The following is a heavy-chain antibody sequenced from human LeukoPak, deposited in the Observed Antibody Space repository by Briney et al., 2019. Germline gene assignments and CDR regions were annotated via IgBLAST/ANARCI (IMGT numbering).Heavy chain of an antibody. D-gene: IGHD1-26*01. CDR2: INPKSGDT. V-gene: IGHV1-2*02. J-gene: IGHJ4*02. CDR1: GYTFSGSY. CDR3: AKEGYDGSYFRLDF. Sequence: ASVKVSCKASGYTFSGSYIHWVRQAPGQGLEWMGWINPKSGDTNYAQKFQVRVTMTRDTSISTAYMELSRLRSDDTAVYYCAKEGYDGSYFRLDFWGQGTLVTVSS.